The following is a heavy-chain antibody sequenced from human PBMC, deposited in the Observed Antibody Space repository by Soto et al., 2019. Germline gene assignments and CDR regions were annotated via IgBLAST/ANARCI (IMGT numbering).Heavy chain of an antibody. CDR1: GGTFSSYT. Sequence: QVQLVQSGAEVKKPGSSVKVSCKASGGTFSSYTISWVRQAPGQGLEWMGRIIPILGIANYAQKFQGRVTITADKSTSTAYMELSSLRSGDTAVYYCAREGTYSSSWTGYWGQGTLVTVSS. J-gene: IGHJ4*02. V-gene: IGHV1-69*08. CDR2: IIPILGIA. CDR3: AREGTYSSSWTGY. D-gene: IGHD6-13*01.